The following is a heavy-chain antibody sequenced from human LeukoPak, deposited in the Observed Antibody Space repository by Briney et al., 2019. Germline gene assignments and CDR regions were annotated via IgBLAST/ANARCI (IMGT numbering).Heavy chain of an antibody. CDR1: GYSFTSYW. CDR3: ARRVQAGGVVTPFDY. V-gene: IGHV5-51*01. D-gene: IGHD3-3*01. CDR2: IYPGDSDT. J-gene: IGHJ4*02. Sequence: GESLKISCKGSGYSFTSYWIGWVRQMPGKGLEWMGIIYPGDSDTRYSPSFQGQVTISADKSISTAYLQWSSLKASDTAMYYCARRVQAGGVVTPFDYWGQGTLVTVSS.